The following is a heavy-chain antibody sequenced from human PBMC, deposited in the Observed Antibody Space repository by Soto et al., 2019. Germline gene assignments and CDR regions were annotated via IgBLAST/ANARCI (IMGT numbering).Heavy chain of an antibody. CDR3: ARRSYGDLDY. CDR2: SRNKAKSYST. J-gene: IGHJ4*02. Sequence: EVPLVESGGGLAQPGGSLTLSCAASGFIFSDHYMDWVRQAPGKGLEWVGRSRNKAKSYSTEYAASVKGRFTISRDDSKNSLYLQMNSLKTEDTAVYYCARRSYGDLDYWGLGTLVTVSS. V-gene: IGHV3-72*01. D-gene: IGHD4-17*01. CDR1: GFIFSDHY.